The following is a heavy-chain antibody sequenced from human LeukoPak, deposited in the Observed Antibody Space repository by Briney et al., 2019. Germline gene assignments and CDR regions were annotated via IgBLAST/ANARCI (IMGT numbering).Heavy chain of an antibody. V-gene: IGHV3-21*01. CDR3: ASVISPYFDYFDY. Sequence: PGGSLRLSCAASGFTFSRFSMNWVRQTPGKGLEWVSSISSSSNYMYYTDSVKGRFTISRDDAKNSLYLQMNSLRADDTAVYYCASVISPYFDYFDYWGQGTLVTVSS. D-gene: IGHD2-8*01. CDR1: GFTFSRFS. CDR2: ISSSSNYM. J-gene: IGHJ4*02.